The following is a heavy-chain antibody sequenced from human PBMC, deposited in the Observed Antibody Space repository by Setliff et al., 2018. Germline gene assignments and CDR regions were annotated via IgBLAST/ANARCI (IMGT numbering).Heavy chain of an antibody. CDR1: GYTLSRHY. J-gene: IGHJ4*02. V-gene: IGHV1-46*01. CDR2: INPGGGSA. Sequence: ASVKVSCKATGYTLSRHYMHWARQAPGQGLEWMGIINPGGGSASIVQKFQGRVTMTSDTSTSTVYMEFTGLTSDDTAVYYCARGGVAAAGKKGVFEHWGQGTLVTVSS. CDR3: ARGGVAAAGKKGVFEH. D-gene: IGHD6-13*01.